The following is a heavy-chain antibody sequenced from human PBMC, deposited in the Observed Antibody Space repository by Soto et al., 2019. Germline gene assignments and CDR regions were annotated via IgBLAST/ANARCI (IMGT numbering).Heavy chain of an antibody. CDR1: GFTFSSYS. J-gene: IGHJ6*02. CDR3: ATSPGGLGYSGYDDYYYYGMDV. Sequence: GGSLRLSCAASGFTFSSYSMNWVRQAPGKGLEWVSYISSSSSTIYYADSVKGRFTISRDNAKNSLYLQMNSLRDEDTAVYYCATSPGGLGYSGYDDYYYYGMDVWGQGTTVTVSS. V-gene: IGHV3-48*02. D-gene: IGHD5-12*01. CDR2: ISSSSSTI.